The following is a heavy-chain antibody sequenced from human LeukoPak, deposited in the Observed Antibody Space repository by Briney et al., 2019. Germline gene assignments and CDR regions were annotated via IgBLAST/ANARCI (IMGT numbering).Heavy chain of an antibody. CDR3: ARGGRDGYHY. D-gene: IGHD5-24*01. CDR2: INHSGST. V-gene: IGHV4-34*01. CDR1: GGSFSGYY. J-gene: IGHJ4*02. Sequence: SETLSLTCAVYGGSFSGYYWGWIRQPPGKGLEWIGEINHSGSTNYNPSLKSRVTISVDTSKNQFSLKLSSVTAADTAVYYCARGGRDGYHYWGQGTLVTVSS.